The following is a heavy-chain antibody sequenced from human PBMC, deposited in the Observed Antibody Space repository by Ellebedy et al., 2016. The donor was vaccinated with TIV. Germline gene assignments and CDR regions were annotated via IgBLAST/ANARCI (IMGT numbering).Heavy chain of an antibody. CDR1: GFTFSAYV. D-gene: IGHD6-25*01. CDR3: ARENGYYFDY. V-gene: IGHV3-23*01. CDR2: MSEYDGRT. J-gene: IGHJ4*02. Sequence: GESLKISCATSGFTFSAYVMAWVRQIPGKGLEWVSAMSEYDGRTFYADSVKGRFTISRDNSRDTLFLQMNSPRAEDTAVYFCARENGYYFDYWGQGTLVIVSS.